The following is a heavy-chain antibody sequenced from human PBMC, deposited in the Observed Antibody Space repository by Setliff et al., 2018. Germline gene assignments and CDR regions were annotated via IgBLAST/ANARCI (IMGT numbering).Heavy chain of an antibody. CDR3: ARDQSLYYDILTGSFDY. Sequence: GGSLRLSCAASGFTFSTYWMSWVRQAPGKGLEWVANIKQDGSEKYYVDSVKGRFSISRDNAKNSLYLQMNSLRAEDTAVYYCARDQSLYYDILTGSFDYWGPGTLVTVSS. J-gene: IGHJ4*02. V-gene: IGHV3-7*01. D-gene: IGHD3-9*01. CDR2: IKQDGSEK. CDR1: GFTFSTYW.